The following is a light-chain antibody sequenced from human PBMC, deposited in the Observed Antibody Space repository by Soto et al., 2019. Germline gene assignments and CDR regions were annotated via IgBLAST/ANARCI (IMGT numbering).Light chain of an antibody. Sequence: EIVLTQSPDTLSLYPGERATLSCRASQIVNHNDLAWYQHKPGQAPRLLIYGASSRPGGIPDKFSGSGSGTDFTFTINRLEPEDFAVYYCQQYDRSPYTFGQGTKLEI. V-gene: IGKV3-20*01. CDR1: QIVNHND. CDR2: GAS. J-gene: IGKJ2*01. CDR3: QQYDRSPYT.